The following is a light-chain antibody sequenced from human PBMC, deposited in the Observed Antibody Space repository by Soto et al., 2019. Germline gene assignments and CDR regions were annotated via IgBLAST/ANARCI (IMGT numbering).Light chain of an antibody. CDR3: QSDDSSLSGVV. J-gene: IGLJ2*01. V-gene: IGLV1-40*01. Sequence: QSVLTQPPSVSGAPGQRVTISCTGSSSNIGAGFDVHWYQQLPGTAPKVLIYGNSNRPSGVPDRFSGSKSGTSASLAITGLQAEDEADYYCQSDDSSLSGVVFGGGTKVTVL. CDR1: SSNIGAGFD. CDR2: GNS.